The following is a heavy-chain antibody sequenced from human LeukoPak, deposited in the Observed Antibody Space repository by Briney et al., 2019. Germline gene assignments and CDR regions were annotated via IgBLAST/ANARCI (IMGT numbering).Heavy chain of an antibody. CDR3: AKDLRVTTPFPDYYYYGMDV. CDR2: ISGSGGST. CDR1: GFTFSSYA. J-gene: IGHJ6*02. D-gene: IGHD4-17*01. V-gene: IGHV3-23*01. Sequence: GGCLRLSCAASGFTFSSYAMSWVRQAPGKGLEWDSAISGSGGSTYYADSVEGRFTISRDNSKNTLYLQMNSLRAEDTAVYYCAKDLRVTTPFPDYYYYGMDVWGQGTTVTVSS.